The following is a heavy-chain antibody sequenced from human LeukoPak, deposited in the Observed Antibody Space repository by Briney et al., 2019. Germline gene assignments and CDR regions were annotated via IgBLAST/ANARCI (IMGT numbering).Heavy chain of an antibody. CDR3: ARASRYCSGGSRYFLPFDY. Sequence: GASVKVSCKASGYTFTSYAMHWVRQAPGQRLEWMGWINAGNGNTKYSQKFQGRVTITRDTSASTAYMELSSLRSEDTAAYYCARASRYCSGGSRYFLPFDYWGQGTLVTVSS. CDR2: INAGNGNT. D-gene: IGHD2-15*01. CDR1: GYTFTSYA. V-gene: IGHV1-3*01. J-gene: IGHJ4*02.